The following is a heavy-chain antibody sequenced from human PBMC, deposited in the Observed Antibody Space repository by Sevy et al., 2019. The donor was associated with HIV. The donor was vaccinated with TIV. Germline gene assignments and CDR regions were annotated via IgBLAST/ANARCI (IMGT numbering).Heavy chain of an antibody. CDR1: GGSISSYY. J-gene: IGHJ6*02. CDR3: ARFNYYDSSGSDHFYYYGMDV. V-gene: IGHV4-59*12. Sequence: SETLSLTCTVSGGSISSYYWSWIRQPPGKGLEWIGYIYYSGSTNYNPSLKSRVTISVDTSKNHFSLKLSSVTAADTAVYYCARFNYYDSSGSDHFYYYGMDVWGQGTTVTVSS. CDR2: IYYSGST. D-gene: IGHD3-22*01.